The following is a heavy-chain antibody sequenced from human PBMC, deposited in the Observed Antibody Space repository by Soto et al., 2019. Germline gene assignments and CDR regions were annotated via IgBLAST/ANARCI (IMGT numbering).Heavy chain of an antibody. J-gene: IGHJ5*02. Sequence: SETLSLTCAVSGGSISSSNWWSWVRQPPGKGLEWIGEIYHSGSTNYNPSLKSRVTISVDKSKNQFSLKLSSVTAADTAVYYCARANPVITMIVVVINSGWFDPWGQGTLVTVSS. CDR3: ARANPVITMIVVVINSGWFDP. CDR1: GGSISSSNW. D-gene: IGHD3-22*01. CDR2: IYHSGST. V-gene: IGHV4-4*02.